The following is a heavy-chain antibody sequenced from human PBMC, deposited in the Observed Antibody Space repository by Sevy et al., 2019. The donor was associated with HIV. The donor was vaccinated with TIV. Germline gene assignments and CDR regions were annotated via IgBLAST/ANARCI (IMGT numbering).Heavy chain of an antibody. CDR1: GFTFSNYA. Sequence: GGSLRLSCAASGFTFSNYAMSWVRQAPGKGLEWVSAIGHSGSDTVYAHSVKGRFTISRDNSKNTLYLQMNRLRGEDTALYYCAKDITTIVGDAFDIWGQGTMVTVSS. V-gene: IGHV3-23*01. D-gene: IGHD3-22*01. CDR3: AKDITTIVGDAFDI. J-gene: IGHJ3*02. CDR2: IGHSGSDT.